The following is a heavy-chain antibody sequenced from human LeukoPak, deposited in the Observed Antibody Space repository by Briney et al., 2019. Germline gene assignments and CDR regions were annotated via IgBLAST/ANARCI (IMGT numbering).Heavy chain of an antibody. CDR3: ARDRRGFCSSPSRPYFDL. D-gene: IGHD2-2*01. V-gene: IGHV4-38-2*02. J-gene: IGHJ2*01. CDR1: GFTFTTGYY. CDR2: VYKSGNT. Sequence: SETLSLTCGVSGFTFTTGYYWGWIRQPPGKGLEWIGSVYKSGNTYYNPSLKSRVTISIDASKNQLSLNLSSVTAADTAVYYCARDRRGFCSSPSRPYFDLWGRGTLVTVSS.